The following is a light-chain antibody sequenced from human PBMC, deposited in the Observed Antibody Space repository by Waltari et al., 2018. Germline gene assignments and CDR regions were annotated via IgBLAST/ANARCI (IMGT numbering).Light chain of an antibody. CDR1: SSDVGSYNL. CDR2: EVS. V-gene: IGLV2-23*02. Sequence: QSALTQPASVSGSPGQSITISCTGTSSDVGSYNLVSWYQQHPGKAPKLMIYEVSKRPSGGSNRFPGSKSGNTASLTISGLQAEDEADYYCCSYAGSSTVFGTGTKVTVL. J-gene: IGLJ1*01. CDR3: CSYAGSSTV.